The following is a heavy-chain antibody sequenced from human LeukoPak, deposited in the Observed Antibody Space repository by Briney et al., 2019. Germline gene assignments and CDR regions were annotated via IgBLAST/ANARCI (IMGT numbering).Heavy chain of an antibody. CDR1: GFTFDDYA. CDR3: AKGHCSGGSCYSVDYFDY. Sequence: GGSLRLSCAASGFTFDDYAMHWVRQAPGKGLEWVSGISWNSGSIGYADSVKGRFTISRDNAKNSLYLQMNSLRAEDMALYYCAKGHCSGGSCYSVDYFDYWGQGTLVTVSS. J-gene: IGHJ4*02. CDR2: ISWNSGSI. V-gene: IGHV3-9*03. D-gene: IGHD2-15*01.